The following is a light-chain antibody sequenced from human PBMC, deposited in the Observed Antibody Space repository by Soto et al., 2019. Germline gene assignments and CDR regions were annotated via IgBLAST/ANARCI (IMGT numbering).Light chain of an antibody. CDR3: QQNYGTPLT. Sequence: DIQMTQSPSSLSASVGDRVTITCRASQSIRTYLSWYQQKPGKAPNLLIYSASSLQSGVPSRFSGSGSGTDFILTISSLQPEDFAAYYCQQNYGTPLTFGGGTKVEIK. CDR1: QSIRTY. J-gene: IGKJ4*01. CDR2: SAS. V-gene: IGKV1-39*01.